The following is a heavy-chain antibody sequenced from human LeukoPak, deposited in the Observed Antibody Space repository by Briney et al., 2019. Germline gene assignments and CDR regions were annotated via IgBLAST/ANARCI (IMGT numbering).Heavy chain of an antibody. Sequence: SQTLSLTCTVSGGSISSGDYYWSWIRQPPGKGLEWIGYIYCSGSTYYNPSLKSRVTISVDTSKNQFSLKLSSVTAADTAVYYCARDKGYYDSSGYNPTGDAFDIWGQGTMVTVSS. CDR3: ARDKGYYDSSGYNPTGDAFDI. J-gene: IGHJ3*02. CDR1: GGSISSGDYY. V-gene: IGHV4-30-4*08. D-gene: IGHD3-22*01. CDR2: IYCSGST.